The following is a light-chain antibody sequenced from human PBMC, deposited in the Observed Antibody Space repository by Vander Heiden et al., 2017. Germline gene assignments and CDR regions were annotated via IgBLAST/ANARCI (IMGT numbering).Light chain of an antibody. Sequence: QSALTQAASVSGSPGQSITISCTGTSSDVAIYNSVSWYQQYPGKAHKLIIYDGTDRPSGVSDHFSGSKSGNTASLTISELQIEDEADYYCSAWLRNTVIFGGGTKLTVL. V-gene: IGLV2-14*03. CDR3: SAWLRNTVI. CDR1: SSDVAIYNS. CDR2: DGT. J-gene: IGLJ2*01.